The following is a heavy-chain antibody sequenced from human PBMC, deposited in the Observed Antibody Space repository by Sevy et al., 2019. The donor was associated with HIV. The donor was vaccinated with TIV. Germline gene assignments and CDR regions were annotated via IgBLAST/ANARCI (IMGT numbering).Heavy chain of an antibody. CDR1: GFTFSSYW. CDR3: ANGGEEYYDYIWGSYPQGGMDV. CDR2: INSDGSST. J-gene: IGHJ6*02. Sequence: GGSLRLSCAASGFTFSSYWMHWVRQAPGKGLVWVSRINSDGSSTSYADSVKGRFTISRDNAKNTLYLQMNSLRAGDTAVYYCANGGEEYYDYIWGSYPQGGMDVWGQGTTVTVSS. D-gene: IGHD3-16*02. V-gene: IGHV3-74*01.